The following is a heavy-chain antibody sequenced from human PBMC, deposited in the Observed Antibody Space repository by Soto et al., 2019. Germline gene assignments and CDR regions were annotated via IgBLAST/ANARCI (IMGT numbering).Heavy chain of an antibody. CDR3: ARRVSGSDYDY. CDR1: GFTFSSYA. V-gene: IGHV3-23*01. CDR2: ISGSGGST. Sequence: EVQLLESGGGLVQPGGSLRLSCAASGFTFSSYAMRWVRQAPGTGLEWVSAISGSGGSTYYADSAKGRFTISRDKSKNTLYLQMNSLRAEDTAVYYCARRVSGSDYDYWGQGTLVTVSS. J-gene: IGHJ4*02. D-gene: IGHD1-26*01.